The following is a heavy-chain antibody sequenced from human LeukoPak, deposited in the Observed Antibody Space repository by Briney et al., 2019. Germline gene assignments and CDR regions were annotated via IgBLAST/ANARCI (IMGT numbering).Heavy chain of an antibody. CDR3: ARSLPYGTTWYGRSDF. CDR2: IXQDGDTK. D-gene: IGHD6-13*01. J-gene: IGHJ4*02. V-gene: IGHV3-7*03. CDR1: GFPFNAYW. Sequence: GGSLRLSCAASGFPFNAYWMTWVRQAPGKGLEWVANIXQDGDTKYYVDSVKGRFTISRDNAMNSLYLQMNSLRAEDTAIYYCARSLPYGTTWYGRSDFWGQGTLVTVSS.